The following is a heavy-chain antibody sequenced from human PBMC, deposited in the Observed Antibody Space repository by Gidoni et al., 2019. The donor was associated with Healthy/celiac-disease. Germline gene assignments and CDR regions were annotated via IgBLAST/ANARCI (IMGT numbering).Heavy chain of an antibody. V-gene: IGHV3-21*01. CDR1: GFPFSSYS. Sequence: EVQLVESGGGLVKPGGSLRLSCAASGFPFSSYSMNWVRLAPGKGLEWVSSISSSSSYIYYADSVKGRFTISRDNAKNSLYLQMNSLRAEDTSVYYCARDSRGDYYFDYWGQGTLVTVSS. CDR3: ARDSRGDYYFDY. CDR2: ISSSSSYI. J-gene: IGHJ4*02. D-gene: IGHD2-21*02.